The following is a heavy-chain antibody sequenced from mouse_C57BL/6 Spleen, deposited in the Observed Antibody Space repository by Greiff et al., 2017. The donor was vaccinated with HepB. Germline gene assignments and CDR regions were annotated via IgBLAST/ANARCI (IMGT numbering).Heavy chain of an antibody. CDR1: GYTFTSYW. D-gene: IGHD1-1*01. Sequence: QVQLQQPGAELVRPGTSVKLSCKASGYTFTSYWMHWVKQRPGQGLEWIGVIDPSDSYTNYNQKFKGKATLTVDTSSSTAYMQLSSLTSEGSAVYYCARYYGSSHFDYWGQGTTLTVSS. CDR2: IDPSDSYT. CDR3: ARYYGSSHFDY. J-gene: IGHJ2*01. V-gene: IGHV1-59*01.